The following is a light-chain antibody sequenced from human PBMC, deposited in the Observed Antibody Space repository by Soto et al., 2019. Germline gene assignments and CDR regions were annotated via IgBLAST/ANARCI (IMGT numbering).Light chain of an antibody. J-gene: IGKJ1*01. CDR2: ATS. Sequence: EIVLTQSPGPLSLSPGERATLSCRTSKSISSSYLAWSQQKPGQAPRLLISATSSRATGVPDRFSGSGSGTDFTLTISRREPEDSAVYYWHQYFTSPPAWAFGQGTKVEIK. CDR1: KSISSSY. V-gene: IGKV3-20*01. CDR3: HQYFTSPPAWA.